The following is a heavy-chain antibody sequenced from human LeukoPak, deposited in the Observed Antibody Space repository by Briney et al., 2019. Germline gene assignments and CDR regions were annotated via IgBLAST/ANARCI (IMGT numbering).Heavy chain of an antibody. J-gene: IGHJ5*02. D-gene: IGHD6-6*01. CDR2: IYYSGST. V-gene: IGHV4-59*12. CDR1: GGSISSYY. CDR3: AREKLVRSNRFDP. Sequence: SETLSLTCTVSGGSISSYYWSWIRQPPGKGLEWIGYIYYSGSTNYNPSLKSRVTISVDRSKNQFSLKLSSVTAADTAVYYCAREKLVRSNRFDPWGQGTLVTVSS.